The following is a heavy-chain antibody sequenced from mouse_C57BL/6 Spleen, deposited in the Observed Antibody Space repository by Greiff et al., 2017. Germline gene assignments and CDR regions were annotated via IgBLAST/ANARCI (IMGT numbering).Heavy chain of an antibody. Sequence: EVQLQQSGPELVKPGASVKIPCKASGYTFTDYNMDWVKQSHGKSLEWIGDINPNNGGTIYNQKFKGKATLTVDKSSSTAYMELRSLTSEDTAVYYCARSKDYYGSSSFDYWGQGTTLTVSS. J-gene: IGHJ2*01. CDR3: ARSKDYYGSSSFDY. V-gene: IGHV1-18*01. CDR1: GYTFTDYN. CDR2: INPNNGGT. D-gene: IGHD1-1*01.